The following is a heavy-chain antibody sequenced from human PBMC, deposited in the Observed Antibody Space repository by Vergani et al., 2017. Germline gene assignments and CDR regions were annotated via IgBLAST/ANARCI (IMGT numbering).Heavy chain of an antibody. CDR3: ARSSRLRLGELSLFLDY. V-gene: IGHV4-59*12. CDR2: IYYSGST. J-gene: IGHJ4*02. D-gene: IGHD3-16*02. Sequence: QVQLQESGPGLVKPSETLSLTCTVSGGSISSYYWSWIRQPPGKGLEWIGYIYYSGSTYYNPSLKSRVTISVDTSKNQFSLKLSSVTAADTAVYYCARSSRLRLGELSLFLDYWGQGTLVTVPS. CDR1: GGSISSYY.